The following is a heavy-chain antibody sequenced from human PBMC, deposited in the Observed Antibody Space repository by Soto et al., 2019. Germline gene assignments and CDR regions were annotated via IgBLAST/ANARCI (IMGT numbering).Heavy chain of an antibody. CDR3: AKGRSGSYYYYYYGMDV. CDR1: GFTFDDYA. Sequence: GGSLRLSCAASGFTFDDYAMHWVRQAPGKGLEWVSGISWNSGSIGYADSVKGRFTISRDNAKNSLYLQMNSLRAEDTALYYCAKGRSGSYYYYYYGMDVWGQGTTVTVSS. D-gene: IGHD1-26*01. J-gene: IGHJ6*02. V-gene: IGHV3-9*01. CDR2: ISWNSGSI.